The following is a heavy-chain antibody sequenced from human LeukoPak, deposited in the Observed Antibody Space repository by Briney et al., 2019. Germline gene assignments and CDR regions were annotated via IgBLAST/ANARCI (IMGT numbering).Heavy chain of an antibody. CDR3: ARQAPIAAAVDDAFDI. CDR2: IYPGGSDT. J-gene: IGHJ3*02. V-gene: IGHV5-51*01. CDR1: GYSFTSYW. D-gene: IGHD6-13*01. Sequence: GESLKISCKGSGYSFTSYWIGWVRQMPGKGLEWMGIIYPGGSDTRYSPSFQGQVTISADKSISTAYLQWSSLKASDTAMYYCARQAPIAAAVDDAFDIWGQGTMVTVSS.